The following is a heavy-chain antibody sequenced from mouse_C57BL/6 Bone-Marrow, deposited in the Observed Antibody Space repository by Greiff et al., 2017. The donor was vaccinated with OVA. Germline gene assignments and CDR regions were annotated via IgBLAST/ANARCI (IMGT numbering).Heavy chain of an antibody. Sequence: VMLVESGPGLVQPSQSLSITCTVSGFSLTSYGVHWVRQSPGKGLEWLGVIWRGGSTDYNAAFMSRLSITKDNSKSQVFFKMNSLQADDTAIYYCATITTVVAYWYFDVWGTGTTVTVSS. V-gene: IGHV2-5*01. CDR3: ATITTVVAYWYFDV. J-gene: IGHJ1*03. CDR1: GFSLTSYG. CDR2: IWRGGST. D-gene: IGHD1-1*01.